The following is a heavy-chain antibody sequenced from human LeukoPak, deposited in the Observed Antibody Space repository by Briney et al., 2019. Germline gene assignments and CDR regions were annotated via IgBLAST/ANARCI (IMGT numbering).Heavy chain of an antibody. D-gene: IGHD6-13*01. CDR1: GVSFSGYY. Sequence: SETLSLTCAVYGVSFSGYYWSWIRQPPGKGLEWIGEINHSGSTNYNPSLKSRVTISVDTSKNQFSLKLSSVTAADTAVYYCARGIAAAGTNYFDYWGQGTLVTVSS. CDR2: INHSGST. V-gene: IGHV4-34*01. J-gene: IGHJ4*02. CDR3: ARGIAAAGTNYFDY.